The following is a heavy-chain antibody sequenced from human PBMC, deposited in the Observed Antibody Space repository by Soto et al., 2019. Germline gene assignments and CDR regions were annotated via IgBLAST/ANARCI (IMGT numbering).Heavy chain of an antibody. CDR2: ISTDNGNT. CDR1: GYTFTNYG. D-gene: IGHD6-13*01. J-gene: IGHJ6*02. V-gene: IGHV1-18*01. CDR3: ARDGVGGGAAGISYYHQGMDV. Sequence: ASVKVSCKASGYTFTNYGISWVRQAPGQGLEWMGWISTDNGNTNSARKLQGRVTMTTDTSTSTAYMELRSLRSDDTAMYYCARDGVGGGAAGISYYHQGMDVWGQGTTVTVSS.